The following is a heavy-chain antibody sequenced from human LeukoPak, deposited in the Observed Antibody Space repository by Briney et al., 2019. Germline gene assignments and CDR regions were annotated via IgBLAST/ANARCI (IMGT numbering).Heavy chain of an antibody. CDR2: IYYSGST. J-gene: IGHJ4*02. CDR3: ARDYRQYDFWSGYYPYFDY. CDR1: GGSISSNSYS. Sequence: IPSETLSLTCTVSGGSISSNSYSWGWIRQPPGKGLEWIVSIYYSGSTYYNPSLKSRVTISVDTSKNQFSLKLSSVTAADTAVYYCARDYRQYDFWSGYYPYFDYWGQGTLVTVSS. V-gene: IGHV4-39*07. D-gene: IGHD3-3*01.